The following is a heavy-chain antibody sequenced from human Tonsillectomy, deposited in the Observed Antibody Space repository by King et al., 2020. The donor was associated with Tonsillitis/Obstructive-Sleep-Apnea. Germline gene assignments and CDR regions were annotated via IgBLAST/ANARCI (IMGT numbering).Heavy chain of an antibody. Sequence: VQLVESGGGLIQPGGSVRLSCAASGFTVSSNYMSWVRQAPGKGLEWVSIIYSGGGTYYADSVKGRFSISRDNSKNTLYLHMNSLRAEDTAVYYCARDRVVVVPDAIPVYYYSGMDVWGQGTTVTVSS. CDR1: GFTVSSNY. CDR2: IYSGGGT. J-gene: IGHJ6*01. V-gene: IGHV3-53*01. CDR3: ARDRVVVVPDAIPVYYYSGMDV. D-gene: IGHD2-2*02.